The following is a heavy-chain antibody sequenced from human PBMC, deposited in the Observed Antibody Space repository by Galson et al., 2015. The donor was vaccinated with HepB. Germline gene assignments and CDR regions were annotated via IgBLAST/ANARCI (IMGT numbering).Heavy chain of an antibody. D-gene: IGHD2-2*01. CDR1: GFTFSDYY. V-gene: IGHV3-11*01. CDR3: ASWGYCSSTSCYYYYGMDV. Sequence: LRLSCAASGFTFSDYYMSWIRQAPGKGLEWVSYISSSGSTIYYADSVKGRFTISRDNAKNSLYLQMNSLRAEDTAVYYCASWGYCSSTSCYYYYGMDVWGQGTTVTVSS. CDR2: ISSSGSTI. J-gene: IGHJ6*02.